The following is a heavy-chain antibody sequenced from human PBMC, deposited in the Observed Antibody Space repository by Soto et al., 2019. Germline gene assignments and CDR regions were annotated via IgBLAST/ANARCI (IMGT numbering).Heavy chain of an antibody. J-gene: IGHJ6*02. CDR3: ARDSYSTSGNDFSYYTSAMDV. CDR1: GYSFTNCW. CDR2: GDPTDSCS. Sequence: PGEALKIYCKGSGYSFTNCWILWVRQIPGQGVEWVGKGDPTDSCSNYSPSFQGHATISADKSISTAYLQWSSLKASDTAMYYCARDSYSTSGNDFSYYTSAMDVWGQGTTVTVSS. V-gene: IGHV5-10-1*01. D-gene: IGHD3-10*01.